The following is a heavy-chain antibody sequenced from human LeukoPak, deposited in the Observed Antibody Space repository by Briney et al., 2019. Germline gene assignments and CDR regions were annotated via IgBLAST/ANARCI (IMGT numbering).Heavy chain of an antibody. V-gene: IGHV1-18*01. J-gene: IGHJ4*02. CDR2: ISAYNGNT. CDR3: AVHSSGYYYREPDFDY. Sequence: ASVKVSCKASGYTFTSYGISWVRQAPGQGLEWMGWISAYNGNTNYAQKLQGRVTMTTDTSTSTAYMELRSLRSDDTAVYYCAVHSSGYYYREPDFDYWGQGTLVTVSS. D-gene: IGHD3-22*01. CDR1: GYTFTSYG.